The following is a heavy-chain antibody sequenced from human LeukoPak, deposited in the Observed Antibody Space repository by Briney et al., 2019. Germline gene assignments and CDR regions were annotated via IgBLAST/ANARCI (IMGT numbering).Heavy chain of an antibody. CDR2: IKEDGSEQ. CDR1: GSTFRTNG. V-gene: IGHV3-7*03. Sequence: PGGSLRPSCVVFGSTFRTNGLTWVRQIPGNALEGVGNIKEDGSEQYYGDSVRGRFTISRDNAKNTLYLQMNSLRVEDTAVYYCARDRDTGYSGGDALDIWGQGTMITVSS. CDR3: ARDRDTGYSGGDALDI. D-gene: IGHD3-9*01. J-gene: IGHJ3*02.